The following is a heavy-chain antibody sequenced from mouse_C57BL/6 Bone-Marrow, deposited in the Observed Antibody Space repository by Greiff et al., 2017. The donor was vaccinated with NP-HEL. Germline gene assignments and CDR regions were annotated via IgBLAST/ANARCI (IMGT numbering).Heavy chain of an antibody. CDR3: ARRGDYYGNYAMDY. Sequence: EVKVEESGGGLVQPGGSLKLSCAASGFTFSDYYMYWVRQTPEKRLEWVAYISNGGGSTYYPDTVKGRFTISRDNAKNTLYLQMSRLKSEDTAMYYCARRGDYYGNYAMDYWGQGTSVTVSS. D-gene: IGHD1-1*01. V-gene: IGHV5-12*01. J-gene: IGHJ4*01. CDR2: ISNGGGST. CDR1: GFTFSDYY.